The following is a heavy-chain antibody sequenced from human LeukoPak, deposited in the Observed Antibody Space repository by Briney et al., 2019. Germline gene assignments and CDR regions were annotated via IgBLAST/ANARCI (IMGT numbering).Heavy chain of an antibody. J-gene: IGHJ4*02. CDR2: IYTSGST. CDR3: ARVLSGWYRYYFDY. Sequence: PSETLSLTCAVYGGSFSSYYWSWIRQPAGKGLEWIGRIYTSGSTNYNPSLKSRVTMSVDTSKNQFSLKLSSVTAADTAVYYCARVLSGWYRYYFDYWGQGTLVTVSS. V-gene: IGHV4-59*10. D-gene: IGHD6-19*01. CDR1: GGSFSSYY.